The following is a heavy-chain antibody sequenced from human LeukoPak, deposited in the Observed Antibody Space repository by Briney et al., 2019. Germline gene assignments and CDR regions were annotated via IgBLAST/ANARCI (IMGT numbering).Heavy chain of an antibody. CDR3: ARQGVGATDF. V-gene: IGHV4-39*01. J-gene: IGHJ4*02. CDR2: IFYSGST. CDR1: GGSINSNGYY. D-gene: IGHD1-26*01. Sequence: SETLSLTCSVSGGSINSNGYYWAWIRQPPGKRPEWIGSIFYSGSTHYNPSLQSRITISAGTSKGQFSLKLSSVTAADTAVYYCARQGVGATDFWGQGSLVTVSS.